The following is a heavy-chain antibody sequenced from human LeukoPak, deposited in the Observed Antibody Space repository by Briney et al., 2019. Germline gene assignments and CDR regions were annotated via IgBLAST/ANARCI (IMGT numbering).Heavy chain of an antibody. V-gene: IGHV4-34*01. CDR2: INHIGST. Sequence: SETLSLTFAVYGGSFSGYYWSWIRQPPWKGLEWIGEINHIGSTTYNPSLMSPVTISVDTSKRHVALEVNSVTAADTAVYYCARSVPAPEYWGQGTLVTVSS. CDR3: ARSVPAPEY. J-gene: IGHJ4*02. CDR1: GGSFSGYY.